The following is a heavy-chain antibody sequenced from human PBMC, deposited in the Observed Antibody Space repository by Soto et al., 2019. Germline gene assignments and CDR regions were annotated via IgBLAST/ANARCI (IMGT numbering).Heavy chain of an antibody. J-gene: IGHJ4*02. CDR1: GGSISSYY. V-gene: IGHV4-4*07. CDR2: IYSSGST. D-gene: IGHD4-17*01. Sequence: SETLSLTCTVSGGSISSYYWSWIRQPAGKGLEWIGRIYSSGSTNYNPSLKSRVTMSLDTSKNQLSLKLNSVTAADTAVYYCARWGDYGGNSKYYFDYWGQGALVTVSS. CDR3: ARWGDYGGNSKYYFDY.